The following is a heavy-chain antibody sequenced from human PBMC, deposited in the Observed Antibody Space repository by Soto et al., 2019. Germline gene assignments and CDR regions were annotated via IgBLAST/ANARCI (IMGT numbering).Heavy chain of an antibody. Sequence: ASVKVSCKASGYTFNNYGITWVRQAPGQGLEWMGWISNYNGKTNYAQILQGRVTMTTDTSTRTAYMELTSLRSDDTATYYCAREWSGSYDAFDIWGQGTMVTVSS. D-gene: IGHD6-19*01. V-gene: IGHV1-18*01. CDR2: ISNYNGKT. CDR3: AREWSGSYDAFDI. J-gene: IGHJ3*02. CDR1: GYTFNNYG.